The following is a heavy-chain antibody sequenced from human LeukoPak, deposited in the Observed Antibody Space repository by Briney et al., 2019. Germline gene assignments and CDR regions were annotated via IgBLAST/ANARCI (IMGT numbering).Heavy chain of an antibody. J-gene: IGHJ4*02. CDR3: ARDPPSFSY. V-gene: IGHV3-21*01. D-gene: IGHD3-16*01. CDR2: ISSYSSYI. CDR1: GFIFSSYS. Sequence: PWGSLRLSCAASGFIFSSYSMNWVRQAPGKGLEWVSSISSYSSYIYYADSVKGRFTISRDNAKNSLYLQMNSLRAEDTSVYYCARDPPSFSYWGQGTLVTVSS.